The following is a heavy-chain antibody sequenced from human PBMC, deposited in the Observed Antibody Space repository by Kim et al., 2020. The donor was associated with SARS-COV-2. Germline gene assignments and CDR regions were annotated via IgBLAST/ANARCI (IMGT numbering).Heavy chain of an antibody. J-gene: IGHJ6*02. V-gene: IGHV1-18*04. CDR1: GYTFTSYG. CDR3: ARDLWSCSSTSCYAGKLYYYYGMEV. D-gene: IGHD2-2*01. Sequence: ASVKVSCKASGYTFTSYGISWVRQAPGQGLEWMGWISDYNGNTNYAQKLQGRVTMTKDTSTRTAYMELRSLRSDDTAVYYCARDLWSCSSTSCYAGKLYYYYGMEVWGQGTTVTVSS. CDR2: ISDYNGNT.